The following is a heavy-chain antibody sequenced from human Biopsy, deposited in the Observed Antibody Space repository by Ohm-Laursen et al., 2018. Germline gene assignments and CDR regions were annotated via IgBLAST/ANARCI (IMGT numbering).Heavy chain of an antibody. D-gene: IGHD1-7*01. CDR3: GRAVRNQLLTDP. Sequence: ASVKVSCKASGYTLTSYDITWVRQASGQGPEWIGWLNSVSGNSNFGQKFRGRVTVTSDTSISTAYMELSGLTSDDTATYYCGRAVRNQLLTDPWGQGTLVTVTS. J-gene: IGHJ5*02. V-gene: IGHV1-8*01. CDR1: GYTLTSYD. CDR2: LNSVSGNS.